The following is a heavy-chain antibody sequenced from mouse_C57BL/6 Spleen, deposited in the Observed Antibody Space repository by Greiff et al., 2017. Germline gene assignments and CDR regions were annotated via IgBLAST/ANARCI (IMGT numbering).Heavy chain of an antibody. CDR2: IWTGGGT. J-gene: IGHJ3*01. CDR3: ARNPEGLSWFAY. V-gene: IGHV2-9-1*01. CDR1: GFSLTSYA. Sequence: VQLQQSGPGLVAPSQSLSITCTVSGFSLTSYAISWVRQPPGKGLEWIGVIWTGGGTNYNSALKSRLSISKDNSKSQVFLKMNSLHTDDTARYYCARNPEGLSWFAYWGQGTLVTVSA.